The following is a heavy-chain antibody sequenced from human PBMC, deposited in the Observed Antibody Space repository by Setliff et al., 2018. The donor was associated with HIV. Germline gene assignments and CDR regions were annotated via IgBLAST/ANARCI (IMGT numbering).Heavy chain of an antibody. CDR2: ISSSSSYI. J-gene: IGHJ6*03. V-gene: IGHV3-21*01. CDR1: GFTFSSDS. CDR3: AREGRINDNFTGGYMDV. Sequence: GESLRLSCAASGFTFSSDSMNWVRQAPGNGLEWDSSISSSSSYIYYADSVKGRFTISRDNAKNTLYLQMNSLRAADTAVYYCAREGRINDNFTGGYMDVWGKGTTVTVSS. D-gene: IGHD3-9*01.